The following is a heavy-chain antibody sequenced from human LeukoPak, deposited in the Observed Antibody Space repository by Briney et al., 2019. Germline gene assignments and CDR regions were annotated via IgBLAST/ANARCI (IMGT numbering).Heavy chain of an antibody. D-gene: IGHD3-3*01. Sequence: SETLSLTCTVSGGSISSSSYYWGWIRQPPGKGLEWIGSIYYSGSTYYNPSLKSRVTISVDTSKNQFSLKLSSVTAADTAVYYCARVHYDFWSGSGYYYYYMDVWGKGTTVTVSS. J-gene: IGHJ6*03. CDR3: ARVHYDFWSGSGYYYYYMDV. CDR1: GGSISSSSYY. V-gene: IGHV4-39*07. CDR2: IYYSGST.